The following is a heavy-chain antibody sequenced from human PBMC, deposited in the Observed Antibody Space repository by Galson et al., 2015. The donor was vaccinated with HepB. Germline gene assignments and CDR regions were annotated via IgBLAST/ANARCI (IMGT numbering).Heavy chain of an antibody. CDR2: IFSNDEK. V-gene: IGHV2-26*01. CDR1: GFSLSNARMG. CDR3: ARRRKGIVATIGDYFDY. J-gene: IGHJ4*02. D-gene: IGHD5-12*01. Sequence: ALVKPTQPLTLTCTVSGFSLSNARMGVSWIRQPPGKALEWLAHIFSNDEKSYSTSLKSRLTISKDTSKSQVVLTMTNMDPVDTATDYCARRRKGIVATIGDYFDYWGQGTLVTVSS.